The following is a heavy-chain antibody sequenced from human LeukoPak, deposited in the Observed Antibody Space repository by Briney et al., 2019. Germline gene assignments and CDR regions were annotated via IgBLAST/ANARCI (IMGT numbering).Heavy chain of an antibody. D-gene: IGHD3-10*01. CDR1: GYTFTDHG. CDR2: MSVFNGYT. J-gene: IGHJ6*02. Sequence: ASVKVSCKASGYTFTDHGITWVRQARGQGFEWMGWMSVFNGYTKYAEGFQGRVTMTTDTSTRTAHMEIRGLRSDDTAVYYCARAVGSTDYYGVDVWGQGTTVTVSS. V-gene: IGHV1-18*01. CDR3: ARAVGSTDYYGVDV.